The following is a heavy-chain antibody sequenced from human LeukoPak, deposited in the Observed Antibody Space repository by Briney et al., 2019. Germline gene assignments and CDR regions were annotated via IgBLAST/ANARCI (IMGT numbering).Heavy chain of an antibody. Sequence: SETLSLTCTVSGGSISSSPYYWGWIRQPPGKGLEWIGTIYYSGSTYYNPSLKSRVTISVDTSKNQFSLKLRSVTAADTAVYYCARVTGYTIEDYFDYWGQGTLVTVSS. V-gene: IGHV4-39*07. D-gene: IGHD3-9*01. CDR1: GGSISSSPYY. CDR2: IYYSGST. J-gene: IGHJ4*02. CDR3: ARVTGYTIEDYFDY.